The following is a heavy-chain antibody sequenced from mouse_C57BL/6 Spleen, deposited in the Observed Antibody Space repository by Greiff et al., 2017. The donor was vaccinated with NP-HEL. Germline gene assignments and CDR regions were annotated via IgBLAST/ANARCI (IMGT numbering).Heavy chain of an antibody. D-gene: IGHD3-2*02. J-gene: IGHJ3*01. CDR2: IDPSDSYT. CDR3: ANRAAQAWFAY. CDR1: GYTFTSYW. V-gene: IGHV1-50*01. Sequence: VQLQQSGAELVKPGASVKLSCKASGYTFTSYWMQWVKQRPGQGLEWIGEIDPSDSYTNYKQKFKGKATFTVDTSSSTTYMQLSSLTSEDSAVYYCANRAAQAWFAYWGQVTLVTVSA.